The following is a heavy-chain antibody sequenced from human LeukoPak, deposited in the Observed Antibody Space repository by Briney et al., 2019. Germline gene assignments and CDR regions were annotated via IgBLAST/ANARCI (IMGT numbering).Heavy chain of an antibody. CDR1: GFTFSSYA. CDR3: AKGPSGDYYYYYYMDV. Sequence: GGSLRLSCAASGFTFSSYAMSWVRQAPGKGLEWVSAISGSGGSTYYADSVKGRFTISRDNSKNTLYLQMNSLRAEDTAVYYCAKGPSGDYYYYYYMDVWGKGTTATVSS. J-gene: IGHJ6*03. CDR2: ISGSGGST. V-gene: IGHV3-23*01. D-gene: IGHD4-17*01.